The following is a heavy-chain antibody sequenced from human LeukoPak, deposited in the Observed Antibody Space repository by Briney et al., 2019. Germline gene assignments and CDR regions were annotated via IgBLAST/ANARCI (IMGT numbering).Heavy chain of an antibody. CDR3: ARGDGVTIFGVVRTAELNWFDP. D-gene: IGHD3-3*01. CDR1: GFTFSSYS. J-gene: IGHJ5*02. V-gene: IGHV3-21*01. Sequence: SGGSLRLSCAASGFTFSSYSMNWVRQAPGKGLEWVSSISSSSSYIYYADSVKGRFTISRDNAKNSLYLQMNSLRAEDTAVYYCARGDGVTIFGVVRTAELNWFDPWGQGTLVTVSS. CDR2: ISSSSSYI.